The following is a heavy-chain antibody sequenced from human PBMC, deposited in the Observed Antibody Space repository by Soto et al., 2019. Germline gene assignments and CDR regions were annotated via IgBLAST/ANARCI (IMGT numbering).Heavy chain of an antibody. J-gene: IGHJ4*02. CDR1: GFTFSGSA. D-gene: IGHD2-2*01. CDR2: IRSRANGYAT. CDR3: TRAQLLVGDH. Sequence: PGGSLRLSCAASGFTFSGSAMHWVRQASGKGLEWVGRIRSRANGYATAYAASVKGRFTISRDDSKNTAYLQMNSLKTEDTAVYYCTRAQLLVGDHWGQGTLVTVSS. V-gene: IGHV3-73*01.